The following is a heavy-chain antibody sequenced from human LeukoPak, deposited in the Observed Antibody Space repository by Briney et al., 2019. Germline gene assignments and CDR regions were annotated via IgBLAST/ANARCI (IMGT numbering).Heavy chain of an antibody. Sequence: SEPLSLTCTVSGGSISRYYWSCLRRPAGEGLGWIGCIDTSRSTNNNPSLKSRVTMSVDTSKNQVSLKLSSVTAADTAVYYGARDWEGSLDYWVQGTLVTVSS. J-gene: IGHJ4*02. D-gene: IGHD1-26*01. CDR1: GGSISRYY. CDR3: ARDWEGSLDY. V-gene: IGHV4-4*07. CDR2: IDTSRST.